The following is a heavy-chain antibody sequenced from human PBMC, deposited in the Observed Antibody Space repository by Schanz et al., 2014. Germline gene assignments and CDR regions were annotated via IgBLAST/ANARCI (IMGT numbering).Heavy chain of an antibody. Sequence: VQLVESGGGVVRPGGSLRLSCAGSGFTFTTYAMHWVRQAPGKGLEWVSGMSWNAGSLGYGDSVKGRFTISRDNAKSSLYLQMNSLRAEDTALYYCARDTAQSCIGPSCFEYLQHWGQGALVSVSS. J-gene: IGHJ1*01. CDR3: ARDTAQSCIGPSCFEYLQH. V-gene: IGHV3-9*01. CDR1: GFTFTTYA. D-gene: IGHD2-2*01. CDR2: MSWNAGSL.